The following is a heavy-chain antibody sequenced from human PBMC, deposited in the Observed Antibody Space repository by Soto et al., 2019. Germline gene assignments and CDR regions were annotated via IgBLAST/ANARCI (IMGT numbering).Heavy chain of an antibody. D-gene: IGHD4-4*01. J-gene: IGHJ6*02. CDR2: ISAYNGST. V-gene: IGHV1-18*01. CDR1: GYTFTSYG. CDR3: ARDRTGGVTTSYYYYYGMDV. Sequence: SVKVSCEASGYTFTSYGISWVRQAPVQGLEWMGWISAYNGSTNYAQKLQGRVTMTTDTSTSTAYMELRSLRSDDTAVYYCARDRTGGVTTSYYYYYGMDVWGQGTTVTVSS.